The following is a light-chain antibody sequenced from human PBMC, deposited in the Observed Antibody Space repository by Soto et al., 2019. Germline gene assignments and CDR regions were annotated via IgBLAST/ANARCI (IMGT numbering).Light chain of an antibody. Sequence: QSALTQPASVSGSPGQSITISCTGTDSDVGGYNFVSWYQQHPGKAPKLMIYVVTNRPSGVSNRFSGSKSGNTASLTISGLHAEDDANYYCSSFRRSNTPHVLFGGGTKLTVL. V-gene: IGLV2-14*01. CDR3: SSFRRSNTPHVL. CDR1: DSDVGGYNF. J-gene: IGLJ2*01. CDR2: VVT.